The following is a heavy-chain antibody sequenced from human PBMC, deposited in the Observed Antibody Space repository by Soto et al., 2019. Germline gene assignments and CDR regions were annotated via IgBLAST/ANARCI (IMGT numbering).Heavy chain of an antibody. CDR2: IYTSGST. D-gene: IGHD6-13*01. CDR1: GGSISSYY. J-gene: IGHJ6*02. Sequence: SETLSLTCTVSGGSISSYYWSWIRQPAGKGLEWIGRIYTSGSTNYNPSLKSRVTISVDTSKNQFSLKLSSVTAADTAVYYCARASIGGIAAAGPQVDMDVWGQGTTVTVSS. V-gene: IGHV4-4*07. CDR3: ARASIGGIAAAGPQVDMDV.